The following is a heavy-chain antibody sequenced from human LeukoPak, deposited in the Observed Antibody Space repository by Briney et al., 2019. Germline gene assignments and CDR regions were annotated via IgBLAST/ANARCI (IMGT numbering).Heavy chain of an antibody. J-gene: IGHJ4*02. D-gene: IGHD1-26*01. V-gene: IGHV3-7*01. CDR2: IHKAGTES. CDR3: ARVGTWELQRVFDY. CDR1: GFTFTDYW. Sequence: PGGSLRLSCAASGFTFTDYWMTWVRQVPGKVLEWVANIHKAGTESYYVDSVKGRFAISRDNAKNSLYLQLSSLRVDDTAVYYCARVGTWELQRVFDYWGQGTLVTVSS.